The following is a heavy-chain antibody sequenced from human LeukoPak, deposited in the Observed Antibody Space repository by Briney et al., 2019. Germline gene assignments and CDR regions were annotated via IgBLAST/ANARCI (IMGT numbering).Heavy chain of an antibody. CDR1: GFTFSDYY. V-gene: IGHV3-11*04. J-gene: IGHJ4*02. CDR2: ISSSGSTI. Sequence: PGGSLRLSCAASGFTFSDYYMSWIRQAPGKGLEWVSYISSSGSTIYYADSVKGRFTISRDNAKNSLYLQMNSLRAEDTAVYYCATDKGAAPEERADYWGQGTLVTVSS. CDR3: ATDKGAAPEERADY. D-gene: IGHD1-1*01.